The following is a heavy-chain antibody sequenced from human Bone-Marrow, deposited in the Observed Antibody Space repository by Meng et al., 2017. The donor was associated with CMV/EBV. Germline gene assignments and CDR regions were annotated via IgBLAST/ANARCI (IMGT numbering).Heavy chain of an antibody. CDR1: GFTFSSYS. Sequence: GESLKISCAASGFTFSSYSMNWVRQAPGKGLEWVSSISSSSSYIYYADSVKGRFTISRDNAKNSLYLQMNSLRAEDTAVYYCASHPHTNWFDPWGQGTLVTFSS. CDR2: ISSSSSYI. CDR3: ASHPHTNWFDP. J-gene: IGHJ5*02. V-gene: IGHV3-21*01.